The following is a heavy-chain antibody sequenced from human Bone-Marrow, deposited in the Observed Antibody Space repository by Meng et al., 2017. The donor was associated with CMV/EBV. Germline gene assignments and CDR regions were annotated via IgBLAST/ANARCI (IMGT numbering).Heavy chain of an antibody. J-gene: IGHJ6*02. CDR3: ARGSSGYDYYYYYGMDV. Sequence: GESLKISCAASEFTFSNYWMSWVRQAPGKGLEWVANIKEDGSEKYYVDSVKGRFTISRDNAKNSLYLQMNSLRAEDTAVYYCARGSSGYDYYYYYGMDVWGQGTTVTVSS. CDR1: EFTFSNYW. V-gene: IGHV3-7*01. D-gene: IGHD5-12*01. CDR2: IKEDGSEK.